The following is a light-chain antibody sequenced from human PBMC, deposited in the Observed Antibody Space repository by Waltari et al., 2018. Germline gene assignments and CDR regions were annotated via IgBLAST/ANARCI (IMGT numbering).Light chain of an antibody. J-gene: IGKJ4*01. CDR3: QQHNGY. Sequence: DIQMTKSPSTLSASVGDRVTITCRASQSIDSWLAWYQQKPGKAPKVLIYKASSLQSGVPSRFSGSGSGTEFTLTISSLQPDDFATYYCQQHNGYFGGGTKVEIK. CDR2: KAS. V-gene: IGKV1-5*03. CDR1: QSIDSW.